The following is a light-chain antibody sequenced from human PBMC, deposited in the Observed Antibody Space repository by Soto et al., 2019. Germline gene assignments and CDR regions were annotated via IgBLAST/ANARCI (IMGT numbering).Light chain of an antibody. CDR1: NLGDRY. CDR3: QTWDGGTRVI. J-gene: IGLJ2*01. Sequence: SYELTQPPSVSVSPGQTATITCSGDNLGDRYAYWYQQKPGRSPIVVIYQDRKRPSEIPERFSGSNSGNTATLTISGTQAMDEAEYYCQTWDGGTRVIFGGGTKLTVL. CDR2: QDR. V-gene: IGLV3-1*01.